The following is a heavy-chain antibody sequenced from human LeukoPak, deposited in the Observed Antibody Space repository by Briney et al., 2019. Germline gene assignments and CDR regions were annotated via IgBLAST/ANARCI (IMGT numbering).Heavy chain of an antibody. CDR3: ARDIGYCTNGVCYTGTGNWFDP. CDR2: INTNTGNP. CDR1: GYTFTSYD. Sequence: ASVKVSCKASGYTFTSYDINWVRQAPGQGLEWMGWINTNTGNPTYVQGFTGRFVFSLDTSVSTAYLQISSLKAEDTAVYYCARDIGYCTNGVCYTGTGNWFDPWGQGTLVTVSS. D-gene: IGHD2-8*01. J-gene: IGHJ5*02. V-gene: IGHV7-4-1*02.